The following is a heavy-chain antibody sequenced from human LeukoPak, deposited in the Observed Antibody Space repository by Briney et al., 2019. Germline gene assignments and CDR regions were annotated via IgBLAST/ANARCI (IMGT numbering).Heavy chain of an antibody. CDR3: ARKGGPSNYGYYYYYMDV. V-gene: IGHV3-7*01. CDR2: IKQDGSEK. D-gene: IGHD4-11*01. Sequence: GRSLRLSCAASGFTFSSYAMHWVRQAPGKGLEWVANIKQDGSEKYYVDSVKGRFTISRDNAKNSLYLQMNSLRAEDTAVYYCARKGGPSNYGYYYYYMDVWGKGTTVTVSS. J-gene: IGHJ6*03. CDR1: GFTFSSYA.